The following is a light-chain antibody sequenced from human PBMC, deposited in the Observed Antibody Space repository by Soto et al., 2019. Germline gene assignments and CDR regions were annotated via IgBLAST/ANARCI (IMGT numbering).Light chain of an antibody. Sequence: DIVMTQSPDSLTVSLGERATINCRSSQSVLYSSNNKNYLAWYQHKPGQPPKLRIYWASTRDSGVPDRFSGSGSGTDYTLTISSLQAEDVAVYSCQQYYRTPITFGGGTKVEIK. J-gene: IGKJ4*01. V-gene: IGKV4-1*01. CDR2: WAS. CDR1: QSVLYSSNNKNY. CDR3: QQYYRTPIT.